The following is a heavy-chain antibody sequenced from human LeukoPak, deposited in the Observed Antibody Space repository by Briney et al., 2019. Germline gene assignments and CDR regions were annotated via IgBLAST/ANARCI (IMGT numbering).Heavy chain of an antibody. J-gene: IGHJ4*02. CDR1: GFTLSSYS. D-gene: IGHD3-10*01. CDR3: ARGRDYYGSGTYYNYDY. CDR2: ISSSSNYI. V-gene: IGHV3-21*01. Sequence: GGSLRLSCAASGFTLSSYSLNWVRQAPGKGLEWVSSISSSSNYIYYADSVKGRFTNSRDNAKNSLYLQMNSLRAEDTAVYYCARGRDYYGSGTYYNYDYWGQGTLVTVSS.